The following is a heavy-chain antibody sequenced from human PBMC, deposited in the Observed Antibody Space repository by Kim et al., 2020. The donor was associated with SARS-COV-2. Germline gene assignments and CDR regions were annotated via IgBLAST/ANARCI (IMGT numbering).Heavy chain of an antibody. J-gene: IGHJ5*02. CDR2: IFYSGST. Sequence: SETLSLTCTVSGGSISSYYWSWIRQPPGKGLEWIGYIFYSGSTNYNPSLRSRVTISVDTSKNQFSLKLSSVTAADTAVYYCARARNWFEPWGQGTLVTVSS. CDR3: ARARNWFEP. CDR1: GGSISSYY. V-gene: IGHV4-59*01.